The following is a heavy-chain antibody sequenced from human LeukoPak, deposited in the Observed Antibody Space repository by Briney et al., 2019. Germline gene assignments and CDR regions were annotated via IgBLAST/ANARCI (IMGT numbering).Heavy chain of an antibody. V-gene: IGHV3-33*01. J-gene: IGHJ4*02. D-gene: IGHD3-10*01. CDR3: ARETLTYFYDSGSRH. Sequence: PGRSLRLSCAASGFTFSSYAMHCVRQAPGKGLEWVAVIWYDGSNKYYADSVKGRFTISRDNSKNTLYLQMNSLRAEDTAVYYCARETLTYFYDSGSRHWGQGTLVTVSS. CDR2: IWYDGSNK. CDR1: GFTFSSYA.